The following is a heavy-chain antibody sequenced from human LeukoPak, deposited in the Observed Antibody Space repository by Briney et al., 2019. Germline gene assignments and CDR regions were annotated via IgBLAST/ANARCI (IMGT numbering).Heavy chain of an antibody. CDR2: FYYSGIT. V-gene: IGHV4-59*01. CDR1: GGSISSYY. CDR3: ARAGIGCCSGGSCYYDY. J-gene: IGHJ4*02. Sequence: PSETLSLTCTVSGGSISSYYWSWIRQPPGKGLEWIGYFYYSGITNYNPSLKSRVTISGDTSKNQFSLRLSSVTAADTAFYYCARAGIGCCSGGSCYYDYWGQGTLVTVSS. D-gene: IGHD2-15*01.